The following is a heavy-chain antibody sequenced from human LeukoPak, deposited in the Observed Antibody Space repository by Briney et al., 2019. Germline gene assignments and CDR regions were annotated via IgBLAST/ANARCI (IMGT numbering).Heavy chain of an antibody. V-gene: IGHV3-30*04. CDR2: VSYDGSNK. J-gene: IGHJ4*02. CDR1: GFTFSSYA. Sequence: GGSLRLSCVASGFTFSSYATHWVRQAPGKGLEWVAVVSYDGSNKYYADSMKGRFTISRDNAKNTLFLQMNSLRPEDTAVYYCARDQRGYSYVLGDYWGQGTLVTVSS. D-gene: IGHD5-18*01. CDR3: ARDQRGYSYVLGDY.